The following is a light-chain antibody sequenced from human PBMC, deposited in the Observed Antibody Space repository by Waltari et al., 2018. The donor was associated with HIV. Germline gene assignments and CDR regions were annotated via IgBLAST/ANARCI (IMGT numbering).Light chain of an antibody. J-gene: IGLJ3*02. V-gene: IGLV2-23*02. CDR3: CAYTMSGTLV. CDR2: GVT. CDR1: SRDIGMEDL. Sequence: QSALTQPASVSGSPGQTITISCSGTSRDIGMEDLVSWVRKEAGKAPQLLIYGVTNRPSHISNRFSGSKSRTTAALTISALQSEDEGDYYCCAYTMSGTLVFGGGTKLTVL.